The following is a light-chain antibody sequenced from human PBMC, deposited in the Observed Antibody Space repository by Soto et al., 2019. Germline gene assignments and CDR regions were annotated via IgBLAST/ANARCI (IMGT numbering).Light chain of an antibody. CDR1: QSISTY. V-gene: IGKV1-39*01. CDR3: QQSYITSLT. CDR2: AAS. Sequence: DIQMTQSPSSLSTSVGDRVTITCRASQSISTYLNWYQQKPGKAPKLLIYAASSLQSGVPSRFSGSGSGTDFTLTISSLHPEDVATYYCQQSYITSLTFGGGTKVEIK. J-gene: IGKJ4*01.